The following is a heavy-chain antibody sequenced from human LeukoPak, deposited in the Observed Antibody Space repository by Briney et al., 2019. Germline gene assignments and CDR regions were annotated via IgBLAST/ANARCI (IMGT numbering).Heavy chain of an antibody. CDR3: ARGSSGWYSHLGY. D-gene: IGHD6-19*01. Sequence: SETLSLTCTVSGGSISSYYWGWIRQPTGKGLESIGSIYYSGSTYYNPSLKSRVTISVDTSKNQFSLKLSSVTAADTAVYYCARGSSGWYSHLGYWGQGTLVTVSS. J-gene: IGHJ4*02. V-gene: IGHV4-39*07. CDR1: GGSISSYY. CDR2: IYYSGST.